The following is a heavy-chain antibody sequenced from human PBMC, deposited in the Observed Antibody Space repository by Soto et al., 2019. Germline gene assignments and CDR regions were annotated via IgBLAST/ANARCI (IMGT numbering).Heavy chain of an antibody. J-gene: IGHJ4*02. CDR3: ARAGGPVDYSDYVGTHYFDS. CDR2: INPDSGDT. Sequence: ASVMVSCKASGCTFTGYYMHWMRQAPGQGLEWMGWINPDSGDTKHAQKFQGRVTMTRDTSISTAYMELSSLRSDDTAVYYCARAGGPVDYSDYVGTHYFDSWGQGARVTAPQ. V-gene: IGHV1-2*02. CDR1: GCTFTGYY. D-gene: IGHD4-17*01.